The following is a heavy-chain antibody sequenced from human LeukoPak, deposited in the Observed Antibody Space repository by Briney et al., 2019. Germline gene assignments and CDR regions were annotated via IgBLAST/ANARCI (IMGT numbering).Heavy chain of an antibody. V-gene: IGHV3-23*01. Sequence: GGSLRLPCAVSGFTFSNYAMSWVRQAPGKGLEWVSTISGSGDSTFYAGSVKGRFTISRDNSKNMLYLQMNSLRTEDTAIYYCAKHFGYCSDTSCPYKFYYGMDVWGQGTTVAVSS. CDR1: GFTFSNYA. CDR2: ISGSGDST. D-gene: IGHD2-2*01. J-gene: IGHJ6*02. CDR3: AKHFGYCSDTSCPYKFYYGMDV.